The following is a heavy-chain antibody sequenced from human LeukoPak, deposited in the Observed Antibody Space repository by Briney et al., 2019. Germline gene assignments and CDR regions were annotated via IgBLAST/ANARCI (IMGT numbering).Heavy chain of an antibody. J-gene: IGHJ6*02. CDR3: ARDYYGSGSYYNEANYYYYYGMDV. Sequence: GGSLRLSCAASGFTFGTYSMNWVRQAPGKGLEWVSSISSSSSYIYYADSVKGRFTISRDNAKNSLYLQMNSLRAEDTAVYYCARDYYGSGSYYNEANYYYYYGMDVWGQGTTVTVSS. D-gene: IGHD3-10*01. CDR1: GFTFGTYS. V-gene: IGHV3-21*01. CDR2: ISSSSSYI.